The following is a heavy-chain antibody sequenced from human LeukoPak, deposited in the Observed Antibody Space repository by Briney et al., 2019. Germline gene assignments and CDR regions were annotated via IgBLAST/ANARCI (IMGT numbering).Heavy chain of an antibody. V-gene: IGHV3-66*01. CDR3: ARGMATISYYYYGMDV. J-gene: IGHJ6*02. D-gene: IGHD5-24*01. CDR2: IYSGGST. CDR1: GFTVSSNY. Sequence: PGGSLGLSCAASGFTVSSNYMSWVRQAPGKGLEWVSVIYSGGSTYYADSVKGRFTISRDNSKNTLYLQMNSLRAEDTAVYYCARGMATISYYYYGMDVWGQGTTVTVSS.